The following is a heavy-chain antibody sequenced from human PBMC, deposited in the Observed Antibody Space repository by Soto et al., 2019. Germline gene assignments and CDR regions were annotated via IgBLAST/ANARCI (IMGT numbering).Heavy chain of an antibody. CDR1: GTSISSYY. V-gene: IGHV4-59*01. J-gene: IGHJ4*02. CDR3: ARYNSYAIDY. Sequence: AQLQESGPGLVKPSETLSLTCTVSGTSISSYYRSWIRQPPGKGLEWIANIHYSGTTNYNPSLASRVTLSVDTSKNQFSLKMTSVTAADRAMYFCARYNSYAIDYWGRGTLVTVSS. CDR2: IHYSGTT. D-gene: IGHD2-8*01.